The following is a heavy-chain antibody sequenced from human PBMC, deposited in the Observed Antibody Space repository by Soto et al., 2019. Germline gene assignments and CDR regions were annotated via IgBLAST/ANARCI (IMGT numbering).Heavy chain of an antibody. V-gene: IGHV4-34*01. CDR3: ARDLSYYDFWSGSNNWFDP. CDR2: INHSGST. D-gene: IGHD3-3*01. CDR1: GGSFSGYY. J-gene: IGHJ5*02. Sequence: PSETLSLTCAVYGGSFSGYYWSWIRQPPGKGLEWIGEINHSGSTNYNPSLKSRVTISVDTSKNQFSLKLSSVTAADTAVYYCARDLSYYDFWSGSNNWFDPWGQGTLVTVSS.